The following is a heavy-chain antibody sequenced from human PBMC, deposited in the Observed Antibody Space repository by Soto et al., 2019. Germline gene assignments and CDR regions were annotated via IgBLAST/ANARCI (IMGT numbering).Heavy chain of an antibody. Sequence: GASVRVSCKXSGYTFTSYAMHWVRQAPGQRLEWMGWINAGNGNTKYSQKFQGRVTITRDTSASTAYMELSSLRSEDTAVYYCARGGIAARPRWFDPWGQGTLVTVSS. V-gene: IGHV1-3*01. CDR3: ARGGIAARPRWFDP. J-gene: IGHJ5*02. CDR2: INAGNGNT. D-gene: IGHD6-6*01. CDR1: GYTFTSYA.